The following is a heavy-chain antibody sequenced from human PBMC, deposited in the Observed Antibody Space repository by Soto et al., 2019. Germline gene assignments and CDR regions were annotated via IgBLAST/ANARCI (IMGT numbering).Heavy chain of an antibody. Sequence: QGQLVQSGPEVKKPGASVKVSCKASGYTFTRYGISWVRQAPAQGLEWMGWISGYNGDTTYAQKVQGRVTMTIDTSTSTAYPALRSLTSDDTTIYYCANNGTLPYYYYGRDVWGQGTTVTVSS. J-gene: IGHJ6*02. CDR1: GYTFTRYG. CDR3: ANNGTLPYYYYGRDV. D-gene: IGHD1-26*01. V-gene: IGHV1-18*01. CDR2: ISGYNGDT.